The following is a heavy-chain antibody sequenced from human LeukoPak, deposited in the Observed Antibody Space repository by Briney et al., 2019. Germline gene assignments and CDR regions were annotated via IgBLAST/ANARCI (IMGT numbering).Heavy chain of an antibody. CDR1: GGSISSYY. V-gene: IGHV4-4*07. D-gene: IGHD3-16*02. J-gene: IGHJ4*02. Sequence: SETLSLTCTVSGGSISSYYWTWIRQPAGQGLEWIGRIFTSGNTKYNPSLQSRLTMSIDTSTNQFSMKLSSLTAADTAVYYCASHVIGGAYSWGQGALVTVSS. CDR3: ASHVIGGAYS. CDR2: IFTSGNT.